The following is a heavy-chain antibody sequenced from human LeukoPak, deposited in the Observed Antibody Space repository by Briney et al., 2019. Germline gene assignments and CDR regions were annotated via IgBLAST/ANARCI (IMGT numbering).Heavy chain of an antibody. CDR1: GYTFTSYG. D-gene: IGHD3-3*01. V-gene: IGHV1-18*01. CDR2: ISAYNGNT. J-gene: IGHJ4*02. CDR3: VRDLPSSDYDFWSGYLFDY. Sequence: ASVKVSCKASGYTFTSYGISWVRQAPGQGLEWMGWISAYNGNTNYAQKLQGRVTMTTDTSTSTAYMELRSLRSDDTAVYYCVRDLPSSDYDFWSGYLFDYWGQGTLVTVSS.